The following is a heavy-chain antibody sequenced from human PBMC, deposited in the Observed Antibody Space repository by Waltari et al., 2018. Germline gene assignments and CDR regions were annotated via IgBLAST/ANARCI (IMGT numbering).Heavy chain of an antibody. Sequence: QMQLQESGPGLVKPSETLYLTCTVSGGYISSYYWSWIRQPPGKGMEWIGYIYYSGSNNYNPSLKSRVTISVDTSKNQFALKLSSVTAADTAVYYCAVGLACSPFDYWGQGTLVTVSS. CDR3: AVGLACSPFDY. V-gene: IGHV4-59*01. J-gene: IGHJ4*02. CDR1: GGYISSYY. D-gene: IGHD2-15*01. CDR2: IYYSGSN.